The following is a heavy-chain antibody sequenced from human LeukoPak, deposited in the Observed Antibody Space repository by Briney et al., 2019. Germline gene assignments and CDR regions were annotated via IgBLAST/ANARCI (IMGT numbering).Heavy chain of an antibody. CDR3: VRGIGLSSGWYEFDY. J-gene: IGHJ4*02. CDR2: ISFDGSNK. Sequence: GGSLTLSCAASGFTFSSYALHWVRQAPGKGLEWVSLISFDGSNKYYPDSVKGRFTISRDNSKNTLHLQMNNLRPEDTALYYCVRGIGLSSGWYEFDYWGQGTLVTVSS. V-gene: IGHV3-30-3*01. CDR1: GFTFSSYA. D-gene: IGHD6-19*01.